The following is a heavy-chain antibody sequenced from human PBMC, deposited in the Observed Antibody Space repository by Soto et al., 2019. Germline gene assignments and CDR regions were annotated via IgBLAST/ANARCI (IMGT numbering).Heavy chain of an antibody. V-gene: IGHV4-31*03. CDR1: GGSISSGGYY. D-gene: IGHD3-9*01. CDR2: IYYSGST. J-gene: IGHJ6*02. CDR3: ARVGYFYWLRHSYGMDV. Sequence: QVQLQESGPGLVKPSQTLSLTCTVSGGSISSGGYYWSWIRQHPGKGLEWIGYIYYSGSTYYNPSLKSRVTIAVDTSKIQFSLKLSSVTAADTAVYYCARVGYFYWLRHSYGMDVWGQGTTVTVSS.